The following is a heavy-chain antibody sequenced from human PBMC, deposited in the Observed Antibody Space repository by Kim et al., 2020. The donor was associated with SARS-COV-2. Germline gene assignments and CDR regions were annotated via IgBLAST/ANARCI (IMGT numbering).Heavy chain of an antibody. J-gene: IGHJ6*03. D-gene: IGHD5-12*01. CDR2: INHSGST. CDR1: GGSFSGYY. CDR3: ARGRVDIVAPRYYYYYYMDV. Sequence: SETLSLTCAVYGGSFSGYYWSWIRQPPGKGLEWIGEINHSGSTNYNPSLKSRVTISVDTSKNQFSLKLSSVTAADTAVYYCARGRVDIVAPRYYYYYYMDVWGKGTTVTVSS. V-gene: IGHV4-34*01.